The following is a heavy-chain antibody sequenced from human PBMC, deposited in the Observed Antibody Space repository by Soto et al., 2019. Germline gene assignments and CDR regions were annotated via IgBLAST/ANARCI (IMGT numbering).Heavy chain of an antibody. CDR1: GYTFTSYG. CDR3: ARYCYGSGSYFLYYYGMDV. Sequence: ASVKVSCKDSGYTFTSYGIRWVRQAPGQGLEWMGWIRAYNGNTNYAQKLQGRVTMTTDTSTSTAYMELRSLRSDGTAVYYCARYCYGSGSYFLYYYGMDVWGQGTTVTVSS. CDR2: IRAYNGNT. D-gene: IGHD3-10*01. V-gene: IGHV1-18*01. J-gene: IGHJ6*02.